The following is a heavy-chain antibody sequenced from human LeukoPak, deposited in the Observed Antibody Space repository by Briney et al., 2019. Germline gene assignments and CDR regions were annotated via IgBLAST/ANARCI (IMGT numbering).Heavy chain of an antibody. CDR1: GYTFTTYA. CDR2: INTDTGNP. Sequence: ASVKVSCKASGYTFTTYAMNWVRQAPGQGLGWMGWINTDTGNPTYAQGFTGRFVFSLDTSVCTAYLQISSLKAEDTAVYYCARATCTGGSCPTFIDYWGQGTLVTVSS. D-gene: IGHD2-15*01. J-gene: IGHJ4*02. CDR3: ARATCTGGSCPTFIDY. V-gene: IGHV7-4-1*02.